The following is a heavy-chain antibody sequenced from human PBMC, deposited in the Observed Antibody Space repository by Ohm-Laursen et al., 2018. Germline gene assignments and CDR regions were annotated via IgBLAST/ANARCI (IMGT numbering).Heavy chain of an antibody. D-gene: IGHD3-9*01. Sequence: SLRLSCTASGFTFSSYAMSWVRQAPGKGLEWVSAISGSGGSTYYADSVKGRFTISRDNSKNTLYLQMNSLRAEDTAVYYCAKDWEYYDILTGYYQSGVFDYWGQGTLVTVSS. CDR2: ISGSGGST. CDR3: AKDWEYYDILTGYYQSGVFDY. J-gene: IGHJ4*02. CDR1: GFTFSSYA. V-gene: IGHV3-23*01.